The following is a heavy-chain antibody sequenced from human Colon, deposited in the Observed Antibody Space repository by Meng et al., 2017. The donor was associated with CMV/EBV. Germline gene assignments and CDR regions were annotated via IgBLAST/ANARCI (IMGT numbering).Heavy chain of an antibody. CDR3: ARVLKGMGYYYYGMDV. J-gene: IGHJ6*04. CDR1: GFTFSSYS. Sequence: GGSLRLSCAASGFTFSSYSMNWVRQAPGKGLEWVSSISSSSSYIYYADSVKGRFTISRDNAKNSLYLQMNSLRAEDTAVYYCARVLKGMGYYYYGMDVWGKGTTVTVSS. V-gene: IGHV3-21*01. D-gene: IGHD2-8*01. CDR2: ISSSSSYI.